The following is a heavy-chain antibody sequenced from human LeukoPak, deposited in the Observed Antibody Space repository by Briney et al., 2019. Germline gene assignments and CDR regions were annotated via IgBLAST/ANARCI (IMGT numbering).Heavy chain of an antibody. D-gene: IGHD1-1*01. Sequence: SETLSLTCTVSGGSISSYYWSWIRQPPGKGLEWIGYIYYGGSTNYNPSLKSRVTISVDTSKNQFSLKLSSVTAADTAVYYCARDGGNWSFDYWGQGTLVTVSS. V-gene: IGHV4-59*01. J-gene: IGHJ4*02. CDR3: ARDGGNWSFDY. CDR2: IYYGGST. CDR1: GGSISSYY.